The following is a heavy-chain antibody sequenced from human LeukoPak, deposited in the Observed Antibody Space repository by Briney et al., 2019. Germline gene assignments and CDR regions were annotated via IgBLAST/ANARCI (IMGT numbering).Heavy chain of an antibody. D-gene: IGHD3-22*01. Sequence: SETLSLTCTGSGGSISGYYWSWIRQPPGKGLECIGYIYYSGSPNYNPSLMSRVSISVDTSRNQFSLKLTSVTAADTAVYYCAKVSDRDSSGYYWGFEYWGQGTLVTVSS. CDR3: AKVSDRDSSGYYWGFEY. CDR1: GGSISGYY. CDR2: IYYSGSP. J-gene: IGHJ4*02. V-gene: IGHV4-59*08.